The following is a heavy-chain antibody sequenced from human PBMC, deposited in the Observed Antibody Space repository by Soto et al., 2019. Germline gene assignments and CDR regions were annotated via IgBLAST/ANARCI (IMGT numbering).Heavy chain of an antibody. V-gene: IGHV4-39*01. CDR1: GGSSISNSYY. D-gene: IGHD3-22*01. Sequence: PSETLSLTCTVSGGSSISNSYYWGCIRQPPGKGLEWIGSIYYSGNTYYNPSLKSRVTISVDTSKNQFSVNLSSVTAADTAVYYCARQRGGYYDRSSNLYYFDFLGQGNLVTGSS. CDR2: IYYSGNT. J-gene: IGHJ4*02. CDR3: ARQRGGYYDRSSNLYYFDF.